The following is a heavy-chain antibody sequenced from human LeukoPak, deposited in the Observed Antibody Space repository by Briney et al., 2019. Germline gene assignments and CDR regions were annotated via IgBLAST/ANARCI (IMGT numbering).Heavy chain of an antibody. J-gene: IGHJ4*02. V-gene: IGHV3-23*01. Sequence: TGGSLRLSCAASGLTFSTYWMYWVRQVPGKGLEWVSALSGSGGRTYYADSVKGRFTISRDNSKNTLYLQMNSLRAEDTAVYYCAKDRVGAILYFDSWGQGTLVTVSS. D-gene: IGHD1-26*01. CDR1: GLTFSTYW. CDR3: AKDRVGAILYFDS. CDR2: LSGSGGRT.